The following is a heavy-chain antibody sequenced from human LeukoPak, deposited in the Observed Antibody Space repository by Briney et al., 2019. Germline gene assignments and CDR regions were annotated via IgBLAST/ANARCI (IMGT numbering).Heavy chain of an antibody. CDR3: AKLRVGGLRGGSFEY. J-gene: IGHJ4*02. D-gene: IGHD3-16*01. Sequence: GGSLRLSCAASGFTFSSYAMSWVRQAPGKGLEWVSGISGSGSSTYYTDLLKGRFTISRDNSKDTLYLQMTSLRAEDTAVYYCAKLRVGGLRGGSFEYWGQGALVTVSS. CDR1: GFTFSSYA. CDR2: ISGSGSST. V-gene: IGHV3-23*01.